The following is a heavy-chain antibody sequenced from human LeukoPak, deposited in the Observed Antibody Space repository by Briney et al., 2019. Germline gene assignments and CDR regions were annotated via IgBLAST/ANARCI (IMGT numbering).Heavy chain of an antibody. V-gene: IGHV4-34*11. CDR3: ARGNYYDSRTYYRAFDI. J-gene: IGHJ3*02. D-gene: IGHD3-22*01. CDR2: IYYSGST. CDR1: GGSFSGYY. Sequence: PSETLSLTCAVYGGSFSGYYWSWIRQPPGKGLEWIGYIYYSGSTNYNPSLKSRVTISVDTSKNQFSLKLSSVTAADTAVYYCARGNYYDSRTYYRAFDIWAKGQWSPSLQ.